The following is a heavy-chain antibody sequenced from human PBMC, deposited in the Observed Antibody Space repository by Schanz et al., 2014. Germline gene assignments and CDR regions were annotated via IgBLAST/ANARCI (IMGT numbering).Heavy chain of an antibody. CDR1: GFTFSTYA. J-gene: IGHJ6*01. V-gene: IGHV3-23*01. D-gene: IGHD1-1*01. Sequence: EVQLLESGGALVQPGGSLRLSCSASGFTFSTYAMSWVRQAPGKGLEWVSAINGNGGITYYADPVKGRFTISRDNSKNTLYLQMKSLRVEGAAVYYCVKGPDEYNGNDVEGMDVWGPGTTVTVSS. CDR3: VKGPDEYNGNDVEGMDV. CDR2: INGNGGIT.